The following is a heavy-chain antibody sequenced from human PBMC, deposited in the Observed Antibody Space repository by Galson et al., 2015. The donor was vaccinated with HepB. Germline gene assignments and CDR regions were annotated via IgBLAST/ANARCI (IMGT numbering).Heavy chain of an antibody. J-gene: IGHJ4*02. D-gene: IGHD1-26*01. CDR1: GFDLSTYS. Sequence: SLRLSCAVSGFDLSTYSMTWVRQAPGKGLEWIAHISRRSRAIYYADSLKGRFTISRDNAKNSLFLQMNSLRVEDTAMYYCARDIGVGGTLGVPDCWGQGALVTVSS. V-gene: IGHV3-48*01. CDR3: ARDIGVGGTLGVPDC. CDR2: ISRRSRAI.